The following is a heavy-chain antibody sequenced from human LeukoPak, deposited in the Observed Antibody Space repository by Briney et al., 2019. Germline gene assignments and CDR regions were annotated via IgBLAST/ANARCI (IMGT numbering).Heavy chain of an antibody. CDR3: ARGFIVGATSYYYYYMDV. Sequence: PSETLSLTCAVYGGSFSGYYWSGIPQPPGKGLEWIGEINHSGSTNYNPSLKSRVTISVDTSKNQFSLKLSSVTAADTAVYYCARGFIVGATSYYYYYMDVWGKGTTVTVSS. CDR2: INHSGST. D-gene: IGHD1-26*01. CDR1: GGSFSGYY. V-gene: IGHV4-34*01. J-gene: IGHJ6*03.